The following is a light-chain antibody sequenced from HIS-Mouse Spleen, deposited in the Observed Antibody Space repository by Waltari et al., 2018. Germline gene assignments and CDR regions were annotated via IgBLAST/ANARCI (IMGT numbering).Light chain of an antibody. V-gene: IGLV2-14*03. CDR3: SSYTSSSFNVV. J-gene: IGLJ2*01. Sequence: QSALTQPASVSGSPGLSIPLSCTGTSSDVGGYNYVSWYQQHPGKAPKLMIYDVSNRPSGVSNRFSGSKSGNTASLTISGLQAEDEADYYCSSYTSSSFNVVFGGGTKLTVL. CDR1: SSDVGGYNY. CDR2: DVS.